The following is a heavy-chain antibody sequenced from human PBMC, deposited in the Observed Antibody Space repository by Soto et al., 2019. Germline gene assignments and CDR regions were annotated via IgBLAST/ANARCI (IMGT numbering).Heavy chain of an antibody. Sequence: QVQLVESGGGVVQPGRSLRLSCAAASVFSFSRNDMHWVRQAPGKGLEWVAVISSDGRNIYFADSVKGRFTVSRDNSKNTMYLQMNSLRAEDPAVYHCARVGWDLVAFAGLDIWGQGTMVTVSS. CDR3: ARVGWDLVAFAGLDI. CDR2: ISSDGRNI. V-gene: IGHV3-30*03. CDR1: VFSFSRND. J-gene: IGHJ3*02. D-gene: IGHD1-26*01.